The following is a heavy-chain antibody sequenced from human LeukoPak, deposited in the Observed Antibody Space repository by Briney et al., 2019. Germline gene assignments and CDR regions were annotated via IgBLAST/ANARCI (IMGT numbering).Heavy chain of an antibody. D-gene: IGHD3-10*01. Sequence: ASVKVSCKASGYTFTGYYMHWVRQAPGQGLEWMGWMNPNSGNTGYAQKFQGRVTMIRNTSISTAYMELSSLRSEDTAVYYCARGSRVRGVIVAYWGQGTLVTVSS. J-gene: IGHJ4*02. CDR1: GYTFTGYY. CDR2: MNPNSGNT. CDR3: ARGSRVRGVIVAY. V-gene: IGHV1-8*02.